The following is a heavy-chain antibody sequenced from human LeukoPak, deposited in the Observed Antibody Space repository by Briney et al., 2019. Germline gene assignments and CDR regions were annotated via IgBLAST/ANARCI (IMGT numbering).Heavy chain of an antibody. Sequence: GRSLRLSCAASGFTFDDYAMHWVRQAPGKGLEWVSGISWNSGSIGYADSVKGRFTISRDNAKNSLYLQMNSLRAEDTAVYYCAKGDIVVVPAAIDYYYMDVWGKGTTVTVSS. D-gene: IGHD2-2*01. CDR3: AKGDIVVVPAAIDYYYMDV. V-gene: IGHV3-9*01. J-gene: IGHJ6*03. CDR2: ISWNSGSI. CDR1: GFTFDDYA.